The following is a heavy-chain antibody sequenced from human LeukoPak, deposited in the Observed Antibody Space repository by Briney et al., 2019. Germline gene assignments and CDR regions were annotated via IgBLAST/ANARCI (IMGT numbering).Heavy chain of an antibody. CDR3: ARDLAGHYYGSGSSFDY. V-gene: IGHV3-48*01. CDR2: ISTSSNLI. CDR1: GFTFRSYW. J-gene: IGHJ4*02. D-gene: IGHD3-10*01. Sequence: PGGSLRLSCAASGFTFRSYWMNWVRQAPGKGLEWVSYISTSSNLIYYADSVKGRFTISRDNAKNSLYLQMDSLRAEDTAVYYCARDLAGHYYGSGSSFDYWGQGTLVTVSS.